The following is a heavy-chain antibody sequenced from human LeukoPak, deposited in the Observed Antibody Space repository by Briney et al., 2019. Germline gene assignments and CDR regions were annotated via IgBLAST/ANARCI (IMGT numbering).Heavy chain of an antibody. D-gene: IGHD3-22*01. V-gene: IGHV6-1*01. Sequence: SQTLSLTCAISGDSVSSNSAAWNWIRQSPSRGLEWLGRTYYRSKWYNDYAVSVKSRITINSDTSKNQFSLQLNSVTPEDTAVYYCARDYYYDSSGYPVVGLTDPNAFDIWGQGTMVTVSS. CDR3: ARDYYYDSSGYPVVGLTDPNAFDI. J-gene: IGHJ3*02. CDR1: GDSVSSNSAA. CDR2: TYYRSKWYN.